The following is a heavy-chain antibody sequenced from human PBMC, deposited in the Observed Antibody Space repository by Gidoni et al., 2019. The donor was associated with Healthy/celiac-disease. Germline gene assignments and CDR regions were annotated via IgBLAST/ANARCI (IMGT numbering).Heavy chain of an antibody. CDR3: ARPSMPITGTTYYYYYYMDV. D-gene: IGHD1-7*01. CDR2: IDPSDSYT. Sequence: EVQLVQSGAEVKKPGESLRISCKGSGYSFTSYWISWVRQMPGKGLEWMGRIDPSDSYTNYSPSFQGHVTISADKSISTAYLQWSSLKASDTAMYYCARPSMPITGTTYYYYYYMDVWGKGTTVTVSS. V-gene: IGHV5-10-1*03. J-gene: IGHJ6*03. CDR1: GYSFTSYW.